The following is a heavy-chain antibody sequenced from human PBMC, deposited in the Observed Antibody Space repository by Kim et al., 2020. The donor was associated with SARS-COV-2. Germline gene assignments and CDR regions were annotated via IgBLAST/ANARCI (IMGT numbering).Heavy chain of an antibody. J-gene: IGHJ5*02. CDR1: GGSISSGSYY. V-gene: IGHV4-61*02. CDR2: IYTSGST. Sequence: SETLSLTCTVSGGSISSGSYYWSGIRQPAGKGLEWIGRIYTSGSTNYNPSLKSGATISVDTSKNQSSLKLSSVTAAGTAVYYCARVSGSSWLVRPWGQGTLVTVSS. CDR3: ARVSGSSWLVRP. D-gene: IGHD6-13*01.